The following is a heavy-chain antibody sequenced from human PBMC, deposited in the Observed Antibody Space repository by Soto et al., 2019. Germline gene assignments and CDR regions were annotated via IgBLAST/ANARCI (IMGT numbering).Heavy chain of an antibody. J-gene: IGHJ4*02. CDR3: ARDGFVAVPGTLDY. CDR2: IYSGGTT. D-gene: IGHD6-13*01. Sequence: EVQVVESGGGLVQPGGSLRLSCAASGFTVSSNYMTWVRQAPGKGLEWVSVIYSGGTTYYADSVKGRFIISRDNSKNTLYLQMNSLRAEDTAVYYCARDGFVAVPGTLDYWGQGTLVTVSS. CDR1: GFTVSSNY. V-gene: IGHV3-66*01.